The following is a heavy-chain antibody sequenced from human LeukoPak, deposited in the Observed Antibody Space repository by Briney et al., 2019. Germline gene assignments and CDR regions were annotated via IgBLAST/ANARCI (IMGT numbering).Heavy chain of an antibody. J-gene: IGHJ6*02. CDR3: ATNSYYYYYGMDV. Sequence: EASVKVSCKVSGYTLTELSMHWVRQAPGKGLEWMGGFDPEDGETIYAQKYQGRVTMTEDTSTDTAYMELSSLRSEDTAVYYCATNSYYYYYGMDVWGQGTTVTVSS. CDR2: FDPEDGET. CDR1: GYTLTELS. V-gene: IGHV1-24*01.